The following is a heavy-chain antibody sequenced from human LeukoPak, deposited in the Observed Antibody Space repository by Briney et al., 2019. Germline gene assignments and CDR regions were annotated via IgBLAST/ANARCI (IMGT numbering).Heavy chain of an antibody. CDR1: GFIFSGAY. Sequence: GGSLRLSCAASGFIFSGAYMNWVRQAPGKGLEWVAVISYDGSNKYYADSVKGRFTISRDNSKNTLYLQMNSLRAEDTAVYYCAKDRSSSWAIDYWGQGTLVTVSS. CDR3: AKDRSSSWAIDY. CDR2: ISYDGSNK. V-gene: IGHV3-30*18. J-gene: IGHJ4*02. D-gene: IGHD6-13*01.